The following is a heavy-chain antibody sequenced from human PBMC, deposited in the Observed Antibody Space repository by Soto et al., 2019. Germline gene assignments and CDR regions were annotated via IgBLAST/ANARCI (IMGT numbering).Heavy chain of an antibody. J-gene: IGHJ6*02. Sequence: ASVKVSCKASGYTFTGYDMHWVRQAPGQGLEWMGWINPNSGGTNYAQKFQGRVTMTRDASISTAYMELSRLRSDDTAVYYCARRGCSGGSCYLDVWGQGTTVTVSS. D-gene: IGHD2-15*01. CDR2: INPNSGGT. V-gene: IGHV1-2*02. CDR1: GYTFTGYD. CDR3: ARRGCSGGSCYLDV.